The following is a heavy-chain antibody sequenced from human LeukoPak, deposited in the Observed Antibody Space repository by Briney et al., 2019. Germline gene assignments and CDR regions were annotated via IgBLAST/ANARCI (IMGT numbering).Heavy chain of an antibody. Sequence: EASVKVSCRASGYTFTSYGISWVRQAPGQGLEWMGWISAYNGNTNYAQKLQGRVTMTTDTPTSTAYMELRSLRSDDTAVYYCARDASIGIAVAGSTNWFDPWGQGTLVTVSS. CDR1: GYTFTSYG. V-gene: IGHV1-18*01. CDR2: ISAYNGNT. D-gene: IGHD6-19*01. J-gene: IGHJ5*02. CDR3: ARDASIGIAVAGSTNWFDP.